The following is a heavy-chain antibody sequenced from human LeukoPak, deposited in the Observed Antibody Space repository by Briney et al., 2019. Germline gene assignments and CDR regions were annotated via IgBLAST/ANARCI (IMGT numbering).Heavy chain of an antibody. Sequence: GGSLRLSCAASGFTFSTYWMHWVRQAPGKGLVWVSRIHSDGRSTSYADSVNGRFTISRDNAKNTLYLQMNSLRAEDTAVYYCARVPSYCTGGSCYTQYYFDYWGQGTLVTVSS. V-gene: IGHV3-74*01. D-gene: IGHD2-15*01. CDR1: GFTFSTYW. CDR3: ARVPSYCTGGSCYTQYYFDY. J-gene: IGHJ4*02. CDR2: IHSDGRST.